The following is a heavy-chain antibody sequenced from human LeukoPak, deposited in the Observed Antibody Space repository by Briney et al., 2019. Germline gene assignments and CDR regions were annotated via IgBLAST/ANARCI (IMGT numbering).Heavy chain of an antibody. V-gene: IGHV1-46*01. CDR3: ARESIAARRLDY. CDR1: GYTFTGYY. J-gene: IGHJ4*02. Sequence: ASVKVSCKASGYTFTGYYMHWVRQAPGQGLEWMGIINPSGGSTSYAQKFQGRVTMTRDTSTSTVYMELSSLRSEDTAVYYCARESIAARRLDYWGQGTLVTVSS. CDR2: INPSGGST. D-gene: IGHD6-6*01.